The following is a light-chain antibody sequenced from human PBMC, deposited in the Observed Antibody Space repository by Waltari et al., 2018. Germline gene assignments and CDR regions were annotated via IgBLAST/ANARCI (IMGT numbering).Light chain of an antibody. CDR3: QQYYTSPPT. V-gene: IGKV4-1*01. CDR1: QSVLYRSKNEHY. J-gene: IGKJ4*01. Sequence: DIVMTQSPDSLAVSLGERATINCKSSQSVLYRSKNEHYLAWYQQKAGQPPKLLIYWASAREFGVPDRFSGSGSGTDFTLTTSSLQPEDVAVYYCQQYYTSPPTFGGGTNVEIK. CDR2: WAS.